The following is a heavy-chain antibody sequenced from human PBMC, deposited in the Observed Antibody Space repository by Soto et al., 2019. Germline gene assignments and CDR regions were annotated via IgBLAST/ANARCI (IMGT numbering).Heavy chain of an antibody. J-gene: IGHJ4*02. D-gene: IGHD2-2*01. V-gene: IGHV3-30*18. CDR3: AKDGYYAPEYYFDY. Sequence: PGGSLRLSCAASGFTFSSYGMHWVRQAPGKGLEWVAVISYDGSNKYYADSVKGRFTISRDNSKNTLYLQMNSLRAEDTAVYYCAKDGYYAPEYYFDYWGQGTLVTVSS. CDR2: ISYDGSNK. CDR1: GFTFSSYG.